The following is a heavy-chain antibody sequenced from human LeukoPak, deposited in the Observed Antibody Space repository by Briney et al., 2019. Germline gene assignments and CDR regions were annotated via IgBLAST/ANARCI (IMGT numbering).Heavy chain of an antibody. CDR3: ARSNYGDYAAAEYFQH. Sequence: SETLSLTCAVYGGSFSGYYWSWIRQPAGKGLEWIGRIYTSGSTNYNPSLRSRVTMSVDTSKNQFSLKLSSVTAADTAVYYCARSNYGDYAAAEYFQHWGQGTLVTVSS. D-gene: IGHD4-17*01. CDR2: IYTSGST. V-gene: IGHV4-59*10. J-gene: IGHJ1*01. CDR1: GGSFSGYY.